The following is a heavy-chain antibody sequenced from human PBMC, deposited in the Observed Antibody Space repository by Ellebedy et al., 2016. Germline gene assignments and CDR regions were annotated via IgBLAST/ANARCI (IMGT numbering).Heavy chain of an antibody. CDR2: FSYDEPTK. V-gene: IGHV3-30*04. D-gene: IGHD5-24*01. CDR1: GFNFNPYT. Sequence: GESLKISCSASGFNFNPYTMNWVRQPPGMGLEWVAIFSYDEPTKYYAHSVKGRFTISRVNSNNTLYVQTNSLRDEDTAVYYCAGGHGKDGCEDWGQGTLVTVSS. CDR3: AGGHGKDGCED. J-gene: IGHJ4*02.